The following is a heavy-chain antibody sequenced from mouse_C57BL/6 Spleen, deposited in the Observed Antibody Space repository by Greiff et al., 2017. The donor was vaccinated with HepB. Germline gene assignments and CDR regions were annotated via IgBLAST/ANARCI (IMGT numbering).Heavy chain of an antibody. CDR3: ARHYYGSSYYFDY. D-gene: IGHD1-1*01. CDR2: ISNGGGST. Sequence: EVQVVESGGGLVQPGGSLKLSCAASGFTFSDYYMYWVRQTPEKRLEWVAYISNGGGSTYYPDTVKGRFTISRDNAKNTLYLQMSRLKSEDTAMYYCARHYYGSSYYFDYWGQGTTLTVSS. CDR1: GFTFSDYY. V-gene: IGHV5-12*01. J-gene: IGHJ2*01.